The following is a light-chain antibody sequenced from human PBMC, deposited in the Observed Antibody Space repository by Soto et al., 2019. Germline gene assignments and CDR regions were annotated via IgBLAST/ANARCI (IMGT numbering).Light chain of an antibody. CDR3: QQYYDFRT. CDR2: AAS. J-gene: IGKJ1*01. CDR1: QGISSY. V-gene: IGKV1-8*01. Sequence: AIRMTQSPSSLFASTGDRVTITCGASQGISSYLAWYQQKPGKAPKLLIYAASTLQSGVPSRFSGSGSRTEFTLTISSMTPDDYGTYYCQQYYDFRTFGQGTKV.